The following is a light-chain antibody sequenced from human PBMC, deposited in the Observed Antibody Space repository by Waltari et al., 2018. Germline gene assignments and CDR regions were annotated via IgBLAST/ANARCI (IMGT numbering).Light chain of an antibody. V-gene: IGLV6-57*01. CDR3: QSYDSNNHGV. Sequence: NFMLTQPHSVSESQGKTVTISCTRSSGSIASNFVQWFQQRPGSSPTTVIHEDYQRPSWVPHPFSRSIGSSSNSASLTSSGLKTEDEADYYCQSYDSNNHGVFGGGTKLTVL. J-gene: IGLJ3*02. CDR2: EDY. CDR1: SGSIASNF.